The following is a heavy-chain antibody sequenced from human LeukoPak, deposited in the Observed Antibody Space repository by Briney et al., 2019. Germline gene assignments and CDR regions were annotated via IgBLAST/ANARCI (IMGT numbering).Heavy chain of an antibody. Sequence: PSETLSLTCAVYGGSFSGYYWRWIRQPPGKGLEWIGEINHSGSTNYNPSLKSRVTISVDTSKNQFSLKLSSVTAADTAVYYCARGRLPGIAAAGKKFDYWGQGTLVTVSS. CDR2: INHSGST. J-gene: IGHJ4*02. CDR1: GGSFSGYY. V-gene: IGHV4-34*01. D-gene: IGHD6-13*01. CDR3: ARGRLPGIAAAGKKFDY.